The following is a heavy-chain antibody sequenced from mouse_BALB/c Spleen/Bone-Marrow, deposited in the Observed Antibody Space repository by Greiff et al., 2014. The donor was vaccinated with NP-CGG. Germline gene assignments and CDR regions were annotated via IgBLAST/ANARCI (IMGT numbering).Heavy chain of an antibody. CDR1: GFTFTDYY. J-gene: IGHJ1*01. Sequence: EVQLQQSGGGLVQPGGSLRLSCATSGFTFTDYYMSWVRQPPGKALEWLVFIRNKANGYTTEYSASVKGRFTISRDNSQSILYLQMNTLRAEDSATYYCARDRTTATLYWYFDVWGAGTTVTVSS. D-gene: IGHD1-2*01. CDR2: IRNKANGYTT. V-gene: IGHV7-3*02. CDR3: ARDRTTATLYWYFDV.